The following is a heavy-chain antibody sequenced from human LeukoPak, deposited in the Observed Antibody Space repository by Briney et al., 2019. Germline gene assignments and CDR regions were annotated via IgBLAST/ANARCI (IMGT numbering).Heavy chain of an antibody. CDR1: GYTLTELS. D-gene: IGHD6-6*01. Sequence: GASVKVSCKVSGYTLTELSMHWVRQAPGKGLEWMGGFDPEDGETIYAQKFPGRVTMTEDTSTDTAYMELSSLRSEDTAVYYCAIIAARREGLYYFDYWGQGTLVTVSS. CDR3: AIIAARREGLYYFDY. J-gene: IGHJ4*02. V-gene: IGHV1-24*01. CDR2: FDPEDGET.